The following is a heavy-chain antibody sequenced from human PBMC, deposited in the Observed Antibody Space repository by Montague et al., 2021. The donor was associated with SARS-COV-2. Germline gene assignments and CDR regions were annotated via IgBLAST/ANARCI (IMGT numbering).Heavy chain of an antibody. CDR1: GGSVNRGSYH. CDR3: ARELEIHDFLSGYYIGD. J-gene: IGHJ4*02. V-gene: IGHV4-61*01. CDR2: IYYSGST. Sequence: SETLSLICTVAGGSVNRGSYHWNWIRQPPGKGLEWIGYIYYSGSTSYNPSLKSRVTISLDTSKNQFSLNLTSVTAADTALYFCARELEIHDFLSGYYIGDWGQGTLVTVSS. D-gene: IGHD3-3*01.